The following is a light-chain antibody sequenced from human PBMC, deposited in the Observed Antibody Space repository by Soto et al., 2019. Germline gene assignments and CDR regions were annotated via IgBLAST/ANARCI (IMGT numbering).Light chain of an antibody. CDR3: RSYDSSLSAVV. Sequence: QAVVTQPPSVSGAPGQRVTISCTGSSSNIGAGYDVHWYQQLPGTAPKLLIYGNSNRPSGVPDRFSGSKSGTSASLAITGLQAEDEADYYCRSYDSSLSAVVFGGGTKVTVL. CDR2: GNS. V-gene: IGLV1-40*01. J-gene: IGLJ2*01. CDR1: SSNIGAGYD.